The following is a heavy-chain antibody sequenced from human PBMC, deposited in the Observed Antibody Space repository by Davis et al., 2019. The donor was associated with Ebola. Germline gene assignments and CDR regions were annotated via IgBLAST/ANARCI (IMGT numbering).Heavy chain of an antibody. CDR1: GYTFTGYY. CDR2: INSNSGGA. J-gene: IGHJ3*02. V-gene: IGHV1-2*02. D-gene: IGHD3-22*01. Sequence: ASVKVSCKASGYTFTGYYIHWVRQAPGQGLEWMGWINSNSGGAKYAHNFQGRVTMTRDTSISTAYMEMGSLRSDDTAVYYCARVMYEYHTSSYSTADAFDIWGQGTRVIVSS. CDR3: ARVMYEYHTSSYSTADAFDI.